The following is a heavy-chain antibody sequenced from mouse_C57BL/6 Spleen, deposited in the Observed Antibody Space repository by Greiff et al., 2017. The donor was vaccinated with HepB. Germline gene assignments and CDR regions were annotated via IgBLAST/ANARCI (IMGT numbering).Heavy chain of an antibody. CDR2: IYPGSGNT. CDR3: ARRANYSNPWFAY. Sequence: QVQLKQSGAELVRPGASVKLSCKASGYTFTDYYINWVKQRPGQGLEWIARIYPGSGNTYYNEKFKGKATLTAEKSSSTAYMQLSSLTSEDSAVYFCARRANYSNPWFAYWGQGTLVTVSA. D-gene: IGHD2-5*01. J-gene: IGHJ3*01. V-gene: IGHV1-76*01. CDR1: GYTFTDYY.